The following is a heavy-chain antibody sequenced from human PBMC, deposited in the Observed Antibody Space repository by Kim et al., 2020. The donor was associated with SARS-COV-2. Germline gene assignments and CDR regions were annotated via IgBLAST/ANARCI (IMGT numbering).Heavy chain of an antibody. CDR1: GGSFSGYY. D-gene: IGHD3-10*01. Sequence: SETLSLTCAVYGGSFSGYYWSWIRQPPGKGLEWIGEINQSGSTNYNPSLKSRVTISVDTSKNQFSLKLSSVTAADTAVYYCARGNYYGSGSYYSHRTPLYYYGMDVWGQGTTVTVSS. V-gene: IGHV4-34*01. CDR2: INQSGST. J-gene: IGHJ6*02. CDR3: ARGNYYGSGSYYSHRTPLYYYGMDV.